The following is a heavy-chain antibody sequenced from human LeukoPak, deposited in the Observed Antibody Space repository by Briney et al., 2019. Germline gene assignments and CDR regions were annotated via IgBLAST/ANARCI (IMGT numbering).Heavy chain of an antibody. D-gene: IGHD1-26*01. J-gene: IGHJ4*02. CDR2: INPNSGGT. Sequence: GASVKVSCKASGYTFTGYYMHWMRQAPGQGLEWMGWINPNSGGTNYAQKFQGRVTMTRDTSISTAYMELSRLRSDDTAVYYCASRPVGATGTYHDDYWGQGTLVTVSS. V-gene: IGHV1-2*02. CDR1: GYTFTGYY. CDR3: ASRPVGATGTYHDDY.